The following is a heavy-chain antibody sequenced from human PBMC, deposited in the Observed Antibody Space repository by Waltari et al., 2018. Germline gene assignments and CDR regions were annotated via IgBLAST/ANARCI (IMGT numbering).Heavy chain of an antibody. Sequence: EVQLVESGGGLVQPGGSLRLSCAASGFTFSSYDMHWVRQATGKGLEWVSAIGTAGDTYYPGSVKGRFTISRENAKNSLYLQMNSLRAGDTAVYYCARGRSIAAAGQLDGVWGQGTMVTVSS. CDR2: IGTAGDT. V-gene: IGHV3-13*01. D-gene: IGHD6-13*01. J-gene: IGHJ3*01. CDR3: ARGRSIAAAGQLDGV. CDR1: GFTFSSYD.